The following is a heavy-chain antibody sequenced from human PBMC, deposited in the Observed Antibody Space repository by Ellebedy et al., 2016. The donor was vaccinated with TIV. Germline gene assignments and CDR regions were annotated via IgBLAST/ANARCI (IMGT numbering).Heavy chain of an antibody. CDR3: ARFPEDYFYGMDV. CDR2: IYDSGRT. V-gene: IGHV4-30-4*01. J-gene: IGHJ6*02. Sequence: SETLSLTCTVSGGSISRGDYYWSWIRQPPGKGLEWIGYIYDSGRTYYNPSLKSRVTISVDTSNNQFSLKLSPVTAADTAVYYFARFPEDYFYGMDVWGQGTTVTVSS. CDR1: GGSISRGDYY.